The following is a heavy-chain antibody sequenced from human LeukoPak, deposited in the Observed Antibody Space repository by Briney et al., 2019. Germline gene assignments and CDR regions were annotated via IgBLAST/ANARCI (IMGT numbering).Heavy chain of an antibody. J-gene: IGHJ4*02. CDR1: GFAFSRFA. D-gene: IGHD3-22*01. Sequence: GGSLRLSCSASGFAFSRFAMTWVRHLPGKGLDWVSTISGNGHQTYYGDSVKGRFSVSRDNSKNILYLQMDSLRADDSALYYCAKNANYYVSSVFFIPFAYWAREPWSPSPQ. V-gene: IGHV3-23*01. CDR3: AKNANYYVSSVFFIPFAY. CDR2: ISGNGHQT.